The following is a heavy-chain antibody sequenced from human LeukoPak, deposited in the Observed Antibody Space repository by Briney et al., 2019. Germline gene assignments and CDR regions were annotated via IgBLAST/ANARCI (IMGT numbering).Heavy chain of an antibody. V-gene: IGHV3-23*01. Sequence: PGGSLRLSCAASGFTFSSYAMSWVRQAPGKGLEWVSAISGSGGSTYYADSVKGRFTISRDNSKNTLYLQMNSLRAEDTAVYYCAKDRNYYDSSGTTGYWGQGTLVTVSS. CDR2: ISGSGGST. J-gene: IGHJ4*02. CDR1: GFTFSSYA. CDR3: AKDRNYYDSSGTTGY. D-gene: IGHD3-22*01.